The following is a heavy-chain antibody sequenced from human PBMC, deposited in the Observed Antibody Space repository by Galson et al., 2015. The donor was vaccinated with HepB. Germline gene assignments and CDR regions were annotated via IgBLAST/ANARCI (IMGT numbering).Heavy chain of an antibody. CDR3: ARGGIGYCSGGSCDFDY. Sequence: ISSGYYWGWIRQPPGKGLEWIGSIYHSGSTYYNPSLKSRVTISVDTSKNQFSLKLSSVTAADTAVYYCARGGIGYCSGGSCDFDYWGQGTLVTVSS. J-gene: IGHJ4*02. D-gene: IGHD2-15*01. CDR1: ISSGYY. CDR2: IYHSGST. V-gene: IGHV4-38-2*02.